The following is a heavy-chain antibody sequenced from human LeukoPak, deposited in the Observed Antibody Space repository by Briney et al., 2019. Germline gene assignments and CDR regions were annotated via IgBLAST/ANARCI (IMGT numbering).Heavy chain of an antibody. D-gene: IGHD3-3*01. CDR1: GFTFSSYA. V-gene: IGHV3-30-3*01. CDR3: ARTHLWSGYDRATIDY. Sequence: GGSLRLSCAASGFTFSSYAMHWVRQAPGKGLEWVAVVSYDGSNKYYADSAKGRFTISRDNSKNTLYLQMNSLRAEDTAVYYCARTHLWSGYDRATIDYWGQGTLVTVSS. J-gene: IGHJ4*02. CDR2: VSYDGSNK.